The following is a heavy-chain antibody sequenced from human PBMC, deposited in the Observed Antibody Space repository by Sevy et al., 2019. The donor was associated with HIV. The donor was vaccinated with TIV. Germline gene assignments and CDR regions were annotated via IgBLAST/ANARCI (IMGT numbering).Heavy chain of an antibody. CDR2: ISNSGNTI. Sequence: GGSLRLSCAASGFTFSDYYMSWIRQAPGKGLDWVSYISNSGNTIKYADSVKGRFTISRDNAKNSLYLQMNSLRAEDTAVYYCAREMSSSRGDLHYWGQGTLVTVSS. V-gene: IGHV3-11*01. CDR1: GFTFSDYY. CDR3: AREMSSSRGDLHY. D-gene: IGHD6-19*01. J-gene: IGHJ4*02.